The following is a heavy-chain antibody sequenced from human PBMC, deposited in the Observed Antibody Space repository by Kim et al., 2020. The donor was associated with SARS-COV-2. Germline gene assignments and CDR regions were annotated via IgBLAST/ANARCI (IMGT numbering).Heavy chain of an antibody. V-gene: IGHV4-39*01. CDR2: IYYSGTT. Sequence: ETLSLTCTVSGGSISSSSYYWGWIRQPPGQGLEWIGSIYYSGTTYYNPSLKSRLTMSVDTSKNQFSLKLSSVTAADTAVYYCARQGSWYEVDYWGQGTLVTVSS. CDR1: GGSISSSSYY. CDR3: ARQGSWYEVDY. J-gene: IGHJ4*02. D-gene: IGHD6-13*01.